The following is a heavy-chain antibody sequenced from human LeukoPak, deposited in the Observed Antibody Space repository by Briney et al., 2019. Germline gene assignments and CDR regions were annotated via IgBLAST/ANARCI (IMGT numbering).Heavy chain of an antibody. Sequence: GGSLRLSSAASGFTVSSNYMSWVRQAPGKGLEWVSVIYSGGSTYYADSVKGRFTISRDNSKNTLYLQMNSLRAEDTAVYYCARDGGIAATNYGMDVWGKGTTVTVSS. CDR1: GFTVSSNY. D-gene: IGHD6-13*01. CDR3: ARDGGIAATNYGMDV. CDR2: IYSGGST. V-gene: IGHV3-53*01. J-gene: IGHJ6*04.